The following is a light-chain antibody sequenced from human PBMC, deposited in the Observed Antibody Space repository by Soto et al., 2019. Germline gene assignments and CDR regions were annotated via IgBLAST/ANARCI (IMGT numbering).Light chain of an antibody. Sequence: QSALTPPASVSGSPGPSITISCTGTSSDIGGYNYVSWYQQHPGKAPKLMIFGVSNRPSGVSNRFSGSKSGNTASLTISGLQAEDEADYYCTSYTRAITLVFGGGTQLTVL. CDR2: GVS. CDR1: SSDIGGYNY. CDR3: TSYTRAITLV. V-gene: IGLV2-14*01. J-gene: IGLJ3*02.